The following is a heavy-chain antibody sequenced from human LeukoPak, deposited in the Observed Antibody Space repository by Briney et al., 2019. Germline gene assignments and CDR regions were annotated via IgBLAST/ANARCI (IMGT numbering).Heavy chain of an antibody. CDR3: ARDQQQLSPDAFDI. J-gene: IGHJ3*02. V-gene: IGHV4-34*01. D-gene: IGHD6-13*01. CDR1: GGSFSGYY. CDR2: INHSGST. Sequence: PSETLSLTCAVYGGSFSGYYWSWIRQPPGKGLEWIGEINHSGSTNYNPSLKSRVTISVDTSKNQFSLKLSSVTAADTAVYYCARDQQQLSPDAFDIWGQGTMVTVSS.